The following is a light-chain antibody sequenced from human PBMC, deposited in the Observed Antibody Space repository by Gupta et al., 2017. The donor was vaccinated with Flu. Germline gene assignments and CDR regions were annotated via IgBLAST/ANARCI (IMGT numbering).Light chain of an antibody. V-gene: IGKV1-33*01. CDR3: QQYDNPPSYS. J-gene: IGKJ2*03. CDR2: DAS. CDR1: QDISNY. Sequence: DIQMTQSPSSLSASVGDRVTITCQASQDISNYLNWYQQKPGKAPKLLIYDASNWETGVPSRFSGSGYGTDFTFTISSLQPEDIATYYCQQYDNPPSYSFGQGTKLEIK.